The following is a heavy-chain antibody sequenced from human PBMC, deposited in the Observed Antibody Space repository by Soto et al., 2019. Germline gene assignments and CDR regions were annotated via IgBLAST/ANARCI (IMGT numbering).Heavy chain of an antibody. V-gene: IGHV3-74*01. CDR1: GFTVSSNY. CDR2: SNSDGSST. Sequence: PGGSLRLSCAASGFTVSSNYMSWVRQAPGKGLEWVSRSNSDGSSTSYADSVKGRFTISRDNAKNTLYLQMNSLRAEETAVYYCAIRASYYDSSGYFDYWGQGTLVTVSS. J-gene: IGHJ4*02. CDR3: AIRASYYDSSGYFDY. D-gene: IGHD3-22*01.